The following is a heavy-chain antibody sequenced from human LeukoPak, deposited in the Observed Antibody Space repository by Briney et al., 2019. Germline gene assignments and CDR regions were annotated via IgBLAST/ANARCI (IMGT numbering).Heavy chain of an antibody. V-gene: IGHV3-48*03. D-gene: IGHD3-10*01. CDR1: GFTFISYE. Sequence: PGGSLRLSCAASGFTFISYEMNWVRQAPGKGLEWVSYISSSGSTIYYADSVKGRFTISRDNAENSLYLQMNSLRAEDTAVYYCARDDTDGSGSYYIDYWGQGTLVTVSS. J-gene: IGHJ4*02. CDR2: ISSSGSTI. CDR3: ARDDTDGSGSYYIDY.